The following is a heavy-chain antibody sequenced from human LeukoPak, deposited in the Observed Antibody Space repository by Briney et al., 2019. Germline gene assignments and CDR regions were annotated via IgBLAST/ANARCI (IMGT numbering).Heavy chain of an antibody. V-gene: IGHV3-7*03. CDR2: INRDGSER. CDR1: GFTFSNYW. Sequence: GGSLRLSCAASGFTFSNYWMTWIRQAPGKGLEWVANINRDGSERYYVDSVKGRFTISRDDAKSSLYLQMNSLRAEDTAVYYCARRNAMDVWGQGTTVIVFS. CDR3: ARRNAMDV. J-gene: IGHJ6*02.